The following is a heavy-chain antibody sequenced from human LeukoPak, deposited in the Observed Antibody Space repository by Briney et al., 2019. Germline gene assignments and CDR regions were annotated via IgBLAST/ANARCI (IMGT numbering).Heavy chain of an antibody. J-gene: IGHJ5*02. Sequence: GGSLRLSCAASGFTFSSYWMHWVRQVPGKGLVWVSRINTDGNSTRYADSVKGRFTISRDNAKNTLYLQMNSLRAEDTAVYYCARVPLGGFKGLDPWGQGTLVTVPS. CDR1: GFTFSSYW. D-gene: IGHD3-16*01. CDR2: INTDGNST. V-gene: IGHV3-74*01. CDR3: ARVPLGGFKGLDP.